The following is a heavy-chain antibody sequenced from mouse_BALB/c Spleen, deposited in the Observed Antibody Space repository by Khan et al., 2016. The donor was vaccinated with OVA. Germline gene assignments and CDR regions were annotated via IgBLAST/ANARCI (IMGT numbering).Heavy chain of an antibody. V-gene: IGHV1-80*01. J-gene: IGHJ2*01. D-gene: IGHD2-10*01. Sequence: VQLQESGAELVRPGSSVKISCKASGYAFSRYWMNWVKQRPGQGLEWIGQIYPGVGDTNYNGKFKGKATLTADKSSRTAYMQLSSLTPEDSAVYFCARLAAFYGNYSDYWGQGTTLAVSS. CDR1: GYAFSRYW. CDR2: IYPGVGDT. CDR3: ARLAAFYGNYSDY.